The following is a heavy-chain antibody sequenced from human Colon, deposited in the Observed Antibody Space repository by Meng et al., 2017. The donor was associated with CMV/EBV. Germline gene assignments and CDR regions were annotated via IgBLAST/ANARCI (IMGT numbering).Heavy chain of an antibody. V-gene: IGHV4-34*01. CDR3: ASSGTIAARNFDY. CDR1: GGSSSGYY. D-gene: IGHD6-6*01. CDR2: INHSGST. J-gene: IGHJ4*02. Sequence: SETLSLTCAVYGGSSSGYYWSWIRQPPGKGLEWIGEINHSGSTNYNPSLKSRVTISVDTSKNQFSLKLSSVTAADTAVYYCASSGTIAARNFDYWGQGTLVTVSS.